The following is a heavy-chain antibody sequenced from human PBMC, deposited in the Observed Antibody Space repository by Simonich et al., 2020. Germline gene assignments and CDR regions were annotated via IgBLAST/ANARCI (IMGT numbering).Heavy chain of an antibody. Sequence: EVQLVESGGGLVQPGGSLRLSCAASGFTFSSYSMNWVRQAPGKGLEWVSYISSSSMTIYYADSVKDRFTISRDNANNSLYLQMNSLRAEDTAVYYCARDSSYYAFDIWGQGTMVTVSS. CDR2: ISSSSMTI. D-gene: IGHD5-12*01. CDR3: ARDSSYYAFDI. J-gene: IGHJ3*02. CDR1: GFTFSSYS. V-gene: IGHV3-48*01.